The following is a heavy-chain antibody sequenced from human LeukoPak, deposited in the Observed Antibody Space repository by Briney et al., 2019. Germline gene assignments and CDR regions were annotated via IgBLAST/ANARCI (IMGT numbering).Heavy chain of an antibody. D-gene: IGHD2-15*01. CDR3: AKDKDTPATDQPRRGYFES. CDR1: GFTFSSYS. J-gene: IGHJ4*02. CDR2: IWYDGSHQ. V-gene: IGHV3-30*02. Sequence: GGSLRLSCAASGFTFSSYSMSWVRQAPGKGLEGVAFIWYDGSHQYYAHSVKGRCTLFRDNSKKTLDLKMNSLRVEDTAVYFCAKDKDTPATDQPRRGYFESWGQGTLVTVSS.